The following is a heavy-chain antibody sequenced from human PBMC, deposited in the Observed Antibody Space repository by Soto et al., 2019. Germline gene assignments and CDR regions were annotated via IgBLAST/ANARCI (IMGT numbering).Heavy chain of an antibody. CDR2: IRSKANSYAT. D-gene: IGHD3-3*01. CDR1: GFTFSGSA. J-gene: IGHJ4*02. CDR3: TMGWSARLFDY. V-gene: IGHV3-73*01. Sequence: EVQLVESGGGLVQPGGSLKLSCAASGFTFSGSAMHWVRQASGKGLEWVGRIRSKANSYATAYAASVKGRFTISRDDSKNTAYLQMNSLKTEDTAVYYCTMGWSARLFDYWGQGTLVTVSS.